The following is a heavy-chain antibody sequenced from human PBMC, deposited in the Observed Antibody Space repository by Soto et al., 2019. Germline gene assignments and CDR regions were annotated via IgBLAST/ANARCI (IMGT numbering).Heavy chain of an antibody. CDR3: ARALYYYDSSGYYYFDY. V-gene: IGHV3-13*01. CDR1: GFTFSSYD. D-gene: IGHD3-22*01. Sequence: GGSLRLSCAASGFTFSSYDMHWVRQATGKGLEWVSAIGTAGDTYYPGSVKGRFTISRENAKNSLYLQMNSLRAGDTAVYYCARALYYYDSSGYYYFDYWGQGTLVTVSS. J-gene: IGHJ4*02. CDR2: IGTAGDT.